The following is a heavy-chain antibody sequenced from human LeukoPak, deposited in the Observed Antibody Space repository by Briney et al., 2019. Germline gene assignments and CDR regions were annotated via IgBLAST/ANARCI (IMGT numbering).Heavy chain of an antibody. V-gene: IGHV4-59*01. CDR2: IYNNGDT. Sequence: SETLSLTCTVSGGSISSYYWSWVRQPPGKGLEWIGYIYNNGDTNYNPSLRSRVTLSIDTSESRFSLRLTSVTAADTAVYYCARLWFGDLFNPWGQGTLATVSS. CDR1: GGSISSYY. J-gene: IGHJ5*02. CDR3: ARLWFGDLFNP. D-gene: IGHD3-10*01.